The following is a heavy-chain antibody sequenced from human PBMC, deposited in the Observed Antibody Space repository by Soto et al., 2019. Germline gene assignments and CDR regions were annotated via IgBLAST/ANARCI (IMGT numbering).Heavy chain of an antibody. J-gene: IGHJ3*02. CDR1: GFTFSSYW. CDR3: ARRSAYDFWSGRTSVGI. CDR2: INSDGSST. V-gene: IGHV3-74*01. D-gene: IGHD3-3*01. Sequence: GGSLRLSCAASGFTFSSYWMHWVRQAPGKGLVWVSRINSDGSSTSYADSVKGRFTISRDNAKNTLYLQMNSLRAEDTAVYYCARRSAYDFWSGRTSVGIWGQGTMVTVSS.